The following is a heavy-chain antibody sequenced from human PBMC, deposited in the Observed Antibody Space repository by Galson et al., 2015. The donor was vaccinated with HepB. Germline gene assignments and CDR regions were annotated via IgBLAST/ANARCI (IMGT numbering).Heavy chain of an antibody. V-gene: IGHV1-46*01. CDR1: GYTFSTSY. CDR3: AREMLSGTYAVDY. CDR2: INPDSGGT. Sequence: SCKASGYTFSTSYIHWVRQAPGQGLEWMGMINPDSGGTNYAQKFQGRITMTRDTSTSMVYMELRSLRIDDTAVYYCAREMLSGTYAVDYWGRGTLVTVSS. J-gene: IGHJ4*02. D-gene: IGHD1-26*01.